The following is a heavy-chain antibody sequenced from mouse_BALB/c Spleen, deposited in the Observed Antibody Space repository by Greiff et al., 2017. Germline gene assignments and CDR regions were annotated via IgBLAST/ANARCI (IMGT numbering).Heavy chain of an antibody. Sequence: VQLQQSGPELVKPGASVKISCKASGYSFTGYYMHWVKQSHVKSLEWIGRINPYNGATSYNQNFKDKASLTVDKSSSTAYMELHSLTSEDSAVYYCADGSWYFDVWGAGTTVTVSS. J-gene: IGHJ1*01. CDR3: ADGSWYFDV. CDR1: GYSFTGYY. D-gene: IGHD2-3*01. V-gene: IGHV1-31*01. CDR2: INPYNGAT.